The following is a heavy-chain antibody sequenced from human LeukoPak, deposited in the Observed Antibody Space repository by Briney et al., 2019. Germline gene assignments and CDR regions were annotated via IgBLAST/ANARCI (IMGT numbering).Heavy chain of an antibody. Sequence: GGSLRLSCAASGFTLNNYVMSWVRQAPGKGLEWVSAIRGRDFGTYYADSVKGRFTISSDSAKNTLYLEMSGLRAEDTAMYFCAKGEAAAAGGFDYWGQGALVTVSS. CDR2: IRGRDFGT. D-gene: IGHD6-13*01. CDR3: AKGEAAAAGGFDY. V-gene: IGHV3-23*01. J-gene: IGHJ4*02. CDR1: GFTLNNYV.